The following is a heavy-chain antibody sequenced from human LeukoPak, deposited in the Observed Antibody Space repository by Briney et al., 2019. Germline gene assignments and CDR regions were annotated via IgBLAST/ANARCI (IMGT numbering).Heavy chain of an antibody. V-gene: IGHV3-7*01. CDR1: GFTFSNYW. CDR2: IHPDGSEE. D-gene: IGHD3-10*01. CDR3: ARPPFAYGLDV. Sequence: PGGSLRLSCVGSGFTFSNYWMNWVRQAPGKGLEWVANIHPDGSEEHYVDSVKGRFTISRDNAKNSLHLQMGSLQVEDTAVYYCARPPFAYGLDVWGQGTTVTVS. J-gene: IGHJ6*02.